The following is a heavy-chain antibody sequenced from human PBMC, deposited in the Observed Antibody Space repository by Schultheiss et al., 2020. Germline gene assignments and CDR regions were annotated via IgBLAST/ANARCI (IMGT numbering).Heavy chain of an antibody. V-gene: IGHV4-31*03. D-gene: IGHD3-3*01. CDR1: GGSISSGGYY. Sequence: SATLSLTCTVSGGSISSGGYYWSWIRQHPGKGLEWIGYIYHSGSTYYNPSLKSRVTISVDTSNNQFSLKMTSVTAADTAVYYCARDRSSYYDFWSGYLGFDPWGQGTLVTVSS. CDR2: IYHSGST. J-gene: IGHJ5*02. CDR3: ARDRSSYYDFWSGYLGFDP.